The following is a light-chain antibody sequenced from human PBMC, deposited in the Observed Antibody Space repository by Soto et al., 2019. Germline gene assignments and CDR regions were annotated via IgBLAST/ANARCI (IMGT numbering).Light chain of an antibody. V-gene: IGKV3-15*01. CDR2: GAS. J-gene: IGKJ2*01. Sequence: EIVMTQSPATLSVSPGERASLSCRASQSVGSNLAWYQQTAGQAPRLLIYGASTRATGIPARFSGSGSVTNFTLSISSLQSEDFAVYCGQQYTNWPYTFGQGTKLEIK. CDR3: QQYTNWPYT. CDR1: QSVGSN.